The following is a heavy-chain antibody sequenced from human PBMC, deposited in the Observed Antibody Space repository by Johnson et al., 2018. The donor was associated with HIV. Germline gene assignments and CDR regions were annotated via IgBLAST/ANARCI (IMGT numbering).Heavy chain of an antibody. CDR2: IRYDGSNK. CDR3: ASYCGGGSCYRRSPSDAFDI. D-gene: IGHD2-15*01. V-gene: IGHV3-30*02. J-gene: IGHJ3*02. CDR1: GFTFSSYG. Sequence: QVQLVESGGGVVQPGGSLRLSCAASGFTFSSYGMHWVRQAPGKGLEWVAFIRYDGSNKYYADSVKGRFTISRDNSKHTLYLQRNSLRAEDTAVYYGASYCGGGSCYRRSPSDAFDIWGQGTMGTVSS.